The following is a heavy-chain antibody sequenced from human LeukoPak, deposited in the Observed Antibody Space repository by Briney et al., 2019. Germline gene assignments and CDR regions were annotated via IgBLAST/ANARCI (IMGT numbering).Heavy chain of an antibody. CDR1: GFTYSSFA. CDR2: ISASGGTT. Sequence: PGGSLTLSCTAPGFTYSSFAMSWLRQAPGKGLEWVSGISASGGTTYYAGSVKGRFTISRDTSKNTLYRQMNSLRAEDTAVYYCAKGPFYFGSGSSYLFDYWGQGTLVTVSS. V-gene: IGHV3-23*01. J-gene: IGHJ4*02. CDR3: AKGPFYFGSGSSYLFDY. D-gene: IGHD3-10*01.